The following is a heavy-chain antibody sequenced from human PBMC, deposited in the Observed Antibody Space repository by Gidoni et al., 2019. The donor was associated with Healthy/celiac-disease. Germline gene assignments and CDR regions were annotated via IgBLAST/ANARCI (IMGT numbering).Heavy chain of an antibody. J-gene: IGHJ3*02. CDR1: GFTFDDYT. CDR3: AKDLGQWLVNGAFDI. V-gene: IGHV3-43*01. CDR2: ISWDGGST. D-gene: IGHD6-19*01. Sequence: EVQLVESGGVVVQPGGSLRLYCAASGFTFDDYTMHWVRQAPGKGLEWVSLISWDGGSTYYADSVKGRFTISRDNSKNSLYLQMNSLRTEDTALYYCAKDLGQWLVNGAFDIWGQGTMVTVSS.